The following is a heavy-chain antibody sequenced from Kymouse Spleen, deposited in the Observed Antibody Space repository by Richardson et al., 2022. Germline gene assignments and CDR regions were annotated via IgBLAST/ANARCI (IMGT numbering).Heavy chain of an antibody. J-gene: IGHJ5*02. D-gene: IGHD1-7*01. CDR1: GGSVSSGSYY. CDR2: IYYSGST. V-gene: IGHV4-61*01. CDR3: AREYNWNYGWFDP. Sequence: QVQLQESGPGLVKPSETLSLTCTVSGGSVSSGSYYWSWIRQPPGKGLEWIGYIYYSGSTNYNPSLKSRVTISVDTSKNQFSLKLSSVTAADTAVYYCAREYNWNYGWFDPWGQGTLVTVSS.